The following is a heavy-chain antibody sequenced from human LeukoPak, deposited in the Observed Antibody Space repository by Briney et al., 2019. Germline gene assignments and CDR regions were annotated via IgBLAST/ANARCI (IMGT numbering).Heavy chain of an antibody. Sequence: SETLSLTCTVSGGSISSSSYYWGWIRQPPGKGLEWIGSIYYSGSAYYNPSLKSRVTISVDTSKNQFSLKLSSVTAADTAVYYCARQGIAARLIDYWGQGTLVTVSS. CDR1: GGSISSSSYY. CDR3: ARQGIAARLIDY. CDR2: IYYSGSA. V-gene: IGHV4-39*01. J-gene: IGHJ4*02. D-gene: IGHD6-6*01.